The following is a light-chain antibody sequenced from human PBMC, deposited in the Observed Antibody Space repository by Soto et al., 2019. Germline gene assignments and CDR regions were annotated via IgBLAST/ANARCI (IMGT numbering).Light chain of an antibody. Sequence: DLQMTQSPSSLSASLGDSVTSXXRASQGIGNDLGWYQQKPGKAPKGXIYAASSLQSGVPSRFSGSGSGTEFTLTISSLQPEDFATYYCLQHNSYPWTFGQGTKV. CDR3: LQHNSYPWT. CDR2: AAS. CDR1: QGIGND. J-gene: IGKJ1*01. V-gene: IGKV1-17*01.